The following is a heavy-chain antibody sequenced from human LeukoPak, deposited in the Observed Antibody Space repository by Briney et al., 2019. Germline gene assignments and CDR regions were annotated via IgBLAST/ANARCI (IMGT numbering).Heavy chain of an antibody. CDR3: ARGSGGETTSIARRQRRYFPY. D-gene: IGHD6-6*01. Sequence: GGSVPLPCAASGFTLSSYSMNWVRQAPGKGLEWVSSITSSSYTYYADSMKGRFTISRDNANNSLSLQMNSLRAEDTAVYYCARGSGGETTSIARRQRRYFPYWRQRPLVTVSS. J-gene: IGHJ4*02. V-gene: IGHV3-21*04. CDR2: ITSSSYT. CDR1: GFTLSSYS.